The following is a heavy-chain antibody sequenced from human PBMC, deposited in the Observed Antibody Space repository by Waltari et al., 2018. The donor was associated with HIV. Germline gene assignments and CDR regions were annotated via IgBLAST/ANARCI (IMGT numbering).Heavy chain of an antibody. J-gene: IGHJ6*02. D-gene: IGHD6-13*01. CDR1: GFTVSENY. CDR3: ARSAEKQQFSIIHYYYYYPMDV. CDR2: MYSDGST. V-gene: IGHV3-66*01. Sequence: VESGGGKVRPGGSLRLSCEALGFTVSENYRSWVSQTRGRGLEWISIMYSDGSTNYADSVRGRFTISRDTSNNTLFLEMKRLRAEDTAVYYCARSAEKQQFSIIHYYYYYPMDVWGQGTTVTVSS.